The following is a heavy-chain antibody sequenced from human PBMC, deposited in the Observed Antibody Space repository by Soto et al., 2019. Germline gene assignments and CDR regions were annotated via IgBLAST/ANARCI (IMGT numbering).Heavy chain of an antibody. CDR1: GFTFSSYA. J-gene: IGHJ4*02. V-gene: IGHV3-23*01. D-gene: IGHD3-22*01. Sequence: GGSLRLSCAASGFTFSSYAMSWVRQAPGKGLEWVSAISGSGGSTYYADSVKGRFTISRDNSKNTLYLQMNSLRAEDTAVYYCAKGPYYDSSGPMDYWGQGTLVTVSS. CDR2: ISGSGGST. CDR3: AKGPYYDSSGPMDY.